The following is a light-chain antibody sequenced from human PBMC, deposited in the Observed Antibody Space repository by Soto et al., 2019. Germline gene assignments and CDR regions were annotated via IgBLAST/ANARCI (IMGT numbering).Light chain of an antibody. Sequence: ILMTQSPATLSVSPGERATLSCRASQSVSSTLAWYQQKPGQAPRLLIYGASTRATDIPARFSGSGSGTEFTLTISSLQSEDFAVYYCQQYYSWPRTFGQGTKVEIK. V-gene: IGKV3-15*01. CDR1: QSVSST. J-gene: IGKJ1*01. CDR3: QQYYSWPRT. CDR2: GAS.